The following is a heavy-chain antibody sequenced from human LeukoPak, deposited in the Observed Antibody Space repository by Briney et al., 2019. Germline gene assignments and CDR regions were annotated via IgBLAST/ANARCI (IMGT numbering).Heavy chain of an antibody. CDR2: INGRGDVK. CDR3: AQANGITIHLYYHYMDV. V-gene: IGHV3-23*01. J-gene: IGHJ6*03. D-gene: IGHD3-3*01. Sequence: GGSLRLSCAASGFTFINYGMSWVRQAPGKGLEWVSTINGRGDVKYYADSVKGRFTVSRDNSKNTLSLRMTSLTADDTAVYYCAQANGITIHLYYHYMDVWGKGTTVTISS. CDR1: GFTFINYG.